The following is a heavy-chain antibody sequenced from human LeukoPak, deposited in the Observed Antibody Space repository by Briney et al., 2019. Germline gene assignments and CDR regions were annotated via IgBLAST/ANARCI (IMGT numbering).Heavy chain of an antibody. CDR1: GGSISSYY. D-gene: IGHD2-15*01. V-gene: IGHV4-59*01. CDR3: ARGRFELPY. J-gene: IGHJ4*02. Sequence: SETLSLTCTVSGGSISSYYWSWIRQPPGKGLQWIGYIYYSGSTNYNPSLKSRVAMSVDTSNNQFFLRLTSVTAADTALYYCARGRFELPYWGQGTLVTVSS. CDR2: IYYSGST.